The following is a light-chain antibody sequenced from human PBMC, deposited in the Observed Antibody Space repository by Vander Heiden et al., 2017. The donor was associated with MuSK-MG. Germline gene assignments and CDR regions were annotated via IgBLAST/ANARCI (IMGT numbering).Light chain of an antibody. CDR1: QGVGSW. J-gene: IGKJ5*01. CDR3: QQANSLPIT. Sequence: IQMTQSPSSVSASVGDRVTITCRASQGVGSWLAWYQQKPGKAPSLILSAASTLQTGVPSRFSGGGSGTEFTLTISNVQPEDFATYFCQQANSLPITFGQGTRLEIK. V-gene: IGKV1D-12*01. CDR2: AAS.